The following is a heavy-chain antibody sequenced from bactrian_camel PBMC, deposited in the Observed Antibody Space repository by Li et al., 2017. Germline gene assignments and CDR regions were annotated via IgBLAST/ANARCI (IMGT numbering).Heavy chain of an antibody. D-gene: IGHD2*01. CDR1: GVTIDDSD. CDR3: AARDPYTMRFPPCMTLAS. V-gene: IGHV3S63*01. Sequence: VQLVESGGGSVQAGETLRLSCTASGVTIDDSDMGWYRQAPGKECELVSSILSDGRTYYSESVKGRFTISQDNATNTVYLQMTSLKPEDAAVYYCAARDPYTMRFPPCMTLASWGQGTQVTVS. CDR2: ILSDGRT. J-gene: IGHJ6*01.